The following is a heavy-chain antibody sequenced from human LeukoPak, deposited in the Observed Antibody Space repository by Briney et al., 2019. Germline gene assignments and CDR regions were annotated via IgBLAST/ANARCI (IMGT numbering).Heavy chain of an antibody. J-gene: IGHJ5*02. V-gene: IGHV3-21*01. Sequence: GGSLRLYCAASGFTFSSYSMNWVRQAPGKGLEWVSSISSSSSYIYYADSVKGRFTISRDNAKNSLYLQMNSLRAEDTAVYYCARGVSYDFWSGYANWFDPWGQGTLVTVSS. CDR2: ISSSSSYI. CDR3: ARGVSYDFWSGYANWFDP. D-gene: IGHD3-3*01. CDR1: GFTFSSYS.